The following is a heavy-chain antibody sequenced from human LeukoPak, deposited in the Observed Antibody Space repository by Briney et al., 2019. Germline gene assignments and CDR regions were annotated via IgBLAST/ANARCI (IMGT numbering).Heavy chain of an antibody. CDR3: AKDLTYYYDNSGYPPLY. Sequence: GGSLRLSCAASGFTFSGSAMSWVRQAPGKGLEWVSSISGSGGSTYYADSVKGRFTISRDNSKNTQYLQMNSLRAEDTAVYYCAKDLTYYYDNSGYPPLYWGQGTLVTVSS. D-gene: IGHD3-22*01. V-gene: IGHV3-23*01. CDR2: ISGSGGST. J-gene: IGHJ4*02. CDR1: GFTFSGSA.